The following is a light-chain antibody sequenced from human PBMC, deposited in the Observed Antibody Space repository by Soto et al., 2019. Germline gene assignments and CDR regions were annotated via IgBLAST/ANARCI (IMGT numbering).Light chain of an antibody. CDR1: SSNIGRNY. Sequence: QSVLTQTPSVSGTPGQRVNISCSGSSSNIGRNYVYWYHQFPGTAPKLLIYRDNERPSGVPDRFSGSKSGTSASLAISGLRSGDEADYLCATWDDSLGGPVFGGGTKVTVL. V-gene: IGLV1-47*01. CDR2: RDN. J-gene: IGLJ2*01. CDR3: ATWDDSLGGPV.